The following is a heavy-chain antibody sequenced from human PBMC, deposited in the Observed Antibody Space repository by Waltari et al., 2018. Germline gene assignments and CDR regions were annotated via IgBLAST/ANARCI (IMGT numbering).Heavy chain of an antibody. V-gene: IGHV3-11*04. D-gene: IGHD2-15*01. CDR1: GFTFSDYY. CDR3: VKRGSGRFFDS. J-gene: IGHJ4*02. CDR2: ISGGGSTM. Sequence: QVKLLESGGNLFKPGGSLRLSCAASGFTFSDYYMSWIRQAPGKGLEWLSYISGGGSTMYYADSVKGRFTISRDNAKNSLFLQMNSLRVEDTAVYYCVKRGSGRFFDSWGQGVLVTVSS.